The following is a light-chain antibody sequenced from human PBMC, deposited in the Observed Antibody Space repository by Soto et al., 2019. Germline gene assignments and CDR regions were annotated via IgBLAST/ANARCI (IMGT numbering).Light chain of an antibody. CDR3: SSYTSSNTPV. CDR2: EFS. J-gene: IGLJ2*01. CDR1: SSDVGGYKY. V-gene: IGLV2-14*01. Sequence: QSALTQPASVSGSPGQSVTISCTGSSSDVGGYKYVSWYQHHPGKAPKLMISEFSNRPSGVSNRFSASKSGNTASLTISGLQAEDEADYYCSSYTSSNTPVFGGGTKLTVL.